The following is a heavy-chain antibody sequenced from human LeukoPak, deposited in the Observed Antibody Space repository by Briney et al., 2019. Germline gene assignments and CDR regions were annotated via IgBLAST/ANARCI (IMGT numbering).Heavy chain of an antibody. CDR1: GYTFTRYG. D-gene: IGHD3-16*02. CDR3: ARDRPKCRGYYCYNWFDP. J-gene: IGHJ5*02. V-gene: IGHV1-69*13. Sequence: GASVKVSCKASGYTFTRYGISWVRQAPGQGLEWMGGIIPIFGTANYAQKFQGRVTITADESTSTAYMELSSLRSEDTAVYYCARDRPKCRGYYCYNWFDPWGQGTLVTVSS. CDR2: IIPIFGTA.